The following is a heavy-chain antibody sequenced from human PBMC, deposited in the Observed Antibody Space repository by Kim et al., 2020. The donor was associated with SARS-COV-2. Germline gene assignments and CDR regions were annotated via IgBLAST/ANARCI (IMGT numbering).Heavy chain of an antibody. Sequence: SETLSLTCTVSGGSISSSSYYWGWIRQPPGKGLEWIGSIYYSGSTYYNPSLKSRVTISVDTSKNQFSLKLSSVTAADTAVYYCAREGGLFPYCGGDCYSGAFDIGGQGTMVTVSS. CDR3: AREGGLFPYCGGDCYSGAFDI. V-gene: IGHV4-39*07. CDR1: GGSISSSSYY. CDR2: IYYSGST. D-gene: IGHD2-21*02. J-gene: IGHJ3*02.